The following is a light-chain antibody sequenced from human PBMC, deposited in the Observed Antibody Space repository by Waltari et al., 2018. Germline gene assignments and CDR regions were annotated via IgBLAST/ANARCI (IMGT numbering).Light chain of an antibody. Sequence: EIVMTQSPATLSVSPGERATLPCRASQSVSSNLAWYRQKPGQAPRLLIYGASTRATGIPARFSGSGSGTEFTLTISSMQSEDFAVYYCQQYNNWPGTFGQGTKVEIK. J-gene: IGKJ1*01. V-gene: IGKV3-15*01. CDR3: QQYNNWPGT. CDR1: QSVSSN. CDR2: GAS.